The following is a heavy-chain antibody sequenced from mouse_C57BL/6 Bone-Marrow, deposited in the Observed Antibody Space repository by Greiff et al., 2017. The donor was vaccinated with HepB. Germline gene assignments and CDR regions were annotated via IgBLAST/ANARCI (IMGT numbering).Heavy chain of an antibody. CDR2: INSDGGST. V-gene: IGHV5-2*03. D-gene: IGHD3-2*02. CDR3: ARQLRLLPWFAY. J-gene: IGHJ3*01. CDR1: EYEFPSHD. Sequence: EVKVEESGGGLVQPGESLKLSCESNEYEFPSHDMSWVRKTPEKRLELVAAINSDGGSTYYPDTMERRFIISRDNTKKTLYLQMSSLRSEDTALYYCARQLRLLPWFAYWGQGTLVTVSA.